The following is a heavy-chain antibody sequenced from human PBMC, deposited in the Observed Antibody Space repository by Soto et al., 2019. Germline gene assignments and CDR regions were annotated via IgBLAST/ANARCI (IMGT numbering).Heavy chain of an antibody. Sequence: SSETLSLTCTVSGGSVSSSSYYWGWIRQPPGKGLEWIGSIYYSGSTYYNPSLKSRVTISVDTSKNQFSLKLSSVTAADTAVYYCARELADGGNSRGYFDYWGQGTLVTVSS. J-gene: IGHJ4*02. CDR1: GGSVSSSSYY. V-gene: IGHV4-39*02. CDR2: IYYSGST. D-gene: IGHD2-21*02. CDR3: ARELADGGNSRGYFDY.